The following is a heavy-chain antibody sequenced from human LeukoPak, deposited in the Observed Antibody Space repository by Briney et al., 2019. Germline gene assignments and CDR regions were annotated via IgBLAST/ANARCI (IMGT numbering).Heavy chain of an antibody. J-gene: IGHJ5*02. CDR3: ARRLPYCSGGSCYSGAYWFDP. CDR2: INPNSGGT. V-gene: IGHV1-2*02. CDR1: GYTFTGYY. Sequence: ASVKVSCKASGYTFTGYYMHWVRQAPGQGLEWMGWINPNSGGTNYAQKFQGRVTMTRDTSISTAYMELSRLRSDDTAVYYCARRLPYCSGGSCYSGAYWFDPWGQGTLVTVSS. D-gene: IGHD2-15*01.